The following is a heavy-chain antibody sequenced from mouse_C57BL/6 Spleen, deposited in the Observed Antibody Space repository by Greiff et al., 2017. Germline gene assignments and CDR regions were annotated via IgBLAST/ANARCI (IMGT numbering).Heavy chain of an antibody. D-gene: IGHD4-1*01. V-gene: IGHV3-8*01. CDR1: GYSITSDY. Sequence: EVKLQQSGPGLAKPSQTLSLTCSVTGYSITSDYWNWIRKFPGNKLEYMGYISYSGSTYYNPSPKMRISITRDTSKNQYYLQLNSVNTEDTATYYCATEGTGTSYFDYWGQGTTLTVSS. CDR2: ISYSGST. CDR3: ATEGTGTSYFDY. J-gene: IGHJ2*01.